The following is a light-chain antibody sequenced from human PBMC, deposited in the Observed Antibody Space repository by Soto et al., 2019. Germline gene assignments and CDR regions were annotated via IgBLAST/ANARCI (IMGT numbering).Light chain of an antibody. CDR3: QQYDSSLWT. V-gene: IGKV3-20*01. CDR2: AAS. J-gene: IGKJ1*01. CDR1: QTITSNY. Sequence: EIVLTQSPGTLSLSPGERATLSCMASQTITSNYLAWYQQKPGQAPRLLIYAASNRATGIPDRFSGSGSGTEFTLTISGLEPEYFAVYYCQQYDSSLWTFGQGTKVEIK.